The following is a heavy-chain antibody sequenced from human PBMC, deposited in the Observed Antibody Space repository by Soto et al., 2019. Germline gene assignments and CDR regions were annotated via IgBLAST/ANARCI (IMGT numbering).Heavy chain of an antibody. V-gene: IGHV3-33*01. J-gene: IGHJ6*02. CDR1: GFTFSSYG. CDR3: ARDFAQYSGYVWYYYGMDV. CDR2: IWYDGSNK. Sequence: PGGSLRLSCAASGFTFSSYGTHWVRQAPGKGLEWVAVIWYDGSNKYYADSVKGRFTISRDNSKNTLYLQMNSLRAEDTAVYYCARDFAQYSGYVWYYYGMDVWGQGTTVTVSS. D-gene: IGHD5-12*01.